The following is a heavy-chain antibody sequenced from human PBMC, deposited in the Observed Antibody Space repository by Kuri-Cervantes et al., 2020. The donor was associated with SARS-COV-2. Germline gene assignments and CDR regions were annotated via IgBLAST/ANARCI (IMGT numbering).Heavy chain of an antibody. Sequence: GGSLRLSCVASGFSFSDYYMSWIRQAPGKGLEWVSYISGSGGYTNYADSVKGRFTISRDNAKNSVYLQMRSVRAEDTAVYYCARDLISVTAYSDLWGQGTQVTVSS. CDR2: ISGSGGYT. D-gene: IGHD2-21*02. V-gene: IGHV3-11*06. CDR3: ARDLISVTAYSDL. CDR1: GFSFSDYY. J-gene: IGHJ4*02.